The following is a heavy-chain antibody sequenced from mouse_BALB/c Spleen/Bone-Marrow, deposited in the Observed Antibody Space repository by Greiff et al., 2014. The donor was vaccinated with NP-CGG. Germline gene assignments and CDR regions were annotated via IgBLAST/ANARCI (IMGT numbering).Heavy chain of an antibody. V-gene: IGHV1-82*01. CDR3: ARFSTVYYLDY. Sequence: QVQLKESGPELVKPGAPVKISCKAFGYAFSSSWMNWVKQRPGQGLEWIGRIYPGDGDTNYNGKFKGKATLTADKSSSTAYMQLSSLTSVDSAVYFCARFSTVYYLDYWGQGTTLTVSS. J-gene: IGHJ2*01. D-gene: IGHD4-1*02. CDR2: IYPGDGDT. CDR1: GYAFSSSW.